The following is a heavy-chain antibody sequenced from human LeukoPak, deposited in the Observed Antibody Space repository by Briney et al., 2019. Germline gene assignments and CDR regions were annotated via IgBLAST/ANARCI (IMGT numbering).Heavy chain of an antibody. CDR1: GFTFSSYW. CDR3: ASLATKDAFDI. V-gene: IGHV3-74*01. CDR2: INSDGSST. Sequence: GGSLRPSCAASGFTFSSYWMHWVRQAPGKGLVWVSRINSDGSSTSYADSVKGRFTISRDNAKNTLYLQMNSLRAEDTAVYYCASLATKDAFDIWGQGTMVTVSS. J-gene: IGHJ3*02.